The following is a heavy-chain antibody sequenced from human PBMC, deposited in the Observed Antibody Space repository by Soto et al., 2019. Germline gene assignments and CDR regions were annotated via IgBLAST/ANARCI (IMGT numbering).Heavy chain of an antibody. D-gene: IGHD3-3*01. J-gene: IGHJ4*02. CDR2: IYYSGST. Sequence: SETLSLTCTVSGGSISSYYWSWIRQPPGKGLEWIGYIYYSGSTNYNPSLKSRVTISVDTSKNQFSLKLSSVTAADTAVYYCARDFAYFDSWGQGTLVTVSS. V-gene: IGHV4-59*01. CDR1: GGSISSYY. CDR3: ARDFAYFDS.